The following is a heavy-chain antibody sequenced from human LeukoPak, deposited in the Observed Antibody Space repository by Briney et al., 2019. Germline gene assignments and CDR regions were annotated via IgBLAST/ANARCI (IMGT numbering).Heavy chain of an antibody. CDR3: ATMDVNGAIYYFDY. V-gene: IGHV3-23*01. D-gene: IGHD2-2*03. J-gene: IGHJ4*02. Sequence: GGSLRLSCAASGFTFSSYVINWVRQAPGKGLVWVSGISANGGNTYYADSVRGRFTISRDNSRNMMYLQMNSLRADDTAVYYCATMDVNGAIYYFDYWGQGTLVTVSS. CDR2: ISANGGNT. CDR1: GFTFSSYV.